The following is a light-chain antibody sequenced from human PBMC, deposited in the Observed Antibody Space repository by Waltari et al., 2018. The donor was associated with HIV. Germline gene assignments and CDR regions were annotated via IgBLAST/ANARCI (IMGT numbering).Light chain of an antibody. CDR2: DAS. CDR3: QQRSNWLT. Sequence: EIVLTQSPATLSLSQGGSATLSCRASQTVGSHLAWYQHKPGQAPRLLIYDASNRATGIPARFSGSGSGTEFTLTISSLEPEDFADYYCQQRSNWLTFGGGTKVEIK. CDR1: QTVGSH. J-gene: IGKJ4*01. V-gene: IGKV3-11*01.